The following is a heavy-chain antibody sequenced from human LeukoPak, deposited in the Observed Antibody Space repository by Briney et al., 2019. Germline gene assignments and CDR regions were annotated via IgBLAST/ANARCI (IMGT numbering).Heavy chain of an antibody. Sequence: SETLSLTCAVYGGSFSGYYWSWIRQPPGKGLEWIGEINHSGSTNYNPSLKSRVTISVDTSKNQFSLKLSSVTAADTAVYYCARGHHFWGQGTLVTVSP. CDR3: ARGHHF. J-gene: IGHJ4*02. CDR2: INHSGST. D-gene: IGHD3-3*02. CDR1: GGSFSGYY. V-gene: IGHV4-34*01.